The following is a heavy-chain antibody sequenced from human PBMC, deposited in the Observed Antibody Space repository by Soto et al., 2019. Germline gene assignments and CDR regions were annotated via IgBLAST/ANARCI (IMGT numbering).Heavy chain of an antibody. CDR1: GYSFSTYW. V-gene: IGHV5-51*01. Sequence: GESLKISCKASGYSFSTYWIGWVRQMPGKGLEWMGIIYPGDSDTRYSPSFQGQVTISADKSISTAYLQWSSLKASDTAMYYCATSTYYGDYVGGYFDYWGQGTLVTVSS. J-gene: IGHJ4*02. CDR2: IYPGDSDT. CDR3: ATSTYYGDYVGGYFDY. D-gene: IGHD4-17*01.